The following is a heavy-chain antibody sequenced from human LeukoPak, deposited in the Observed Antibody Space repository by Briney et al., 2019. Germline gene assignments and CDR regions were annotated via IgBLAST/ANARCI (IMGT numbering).Heavy chain of an antibody. CDR2: IYTTGST. D-gene: IGHD4-23*01. CDR3: ARSHRPALHGSVVSHFDF. V-gene: IGHV4-61*09. J-gene: IGHJ4*02. CDR1: GDSISSGSYY. Sequence: PSETLSLTCTVSGDSISSGSYYWSWIRQPAGKGLEWIGHIYTTGSTNYNPSLKSRVTISLDTSKNHFSLRLSSVTATDTAMYYCARSHRPALHGSVVSHFDFWGQGTLVTVSS.